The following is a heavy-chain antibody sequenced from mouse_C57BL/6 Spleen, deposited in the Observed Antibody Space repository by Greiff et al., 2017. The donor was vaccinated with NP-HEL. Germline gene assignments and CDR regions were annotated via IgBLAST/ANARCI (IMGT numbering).Heavy chain of an antibody. V-gene: IGHV1-59*01. CDR3: ASYGRAWFAY. Sequence: QVQLQQPGAELVRPGTSVKLSCKASGYTFTSYWMHWVKQRPGQGLEWIGVIDPSDSYTNYNQKFKGKATLTVDTSSSTAYMQLSSLTSKDSAVYYCASYGRAWFAYWGQGTLVTVSA. D-gene: IGHD1-1*02. CDR1: GYTFTSYW. J-gene: IGHJ3*01. CDR2: IDPSDSYT.